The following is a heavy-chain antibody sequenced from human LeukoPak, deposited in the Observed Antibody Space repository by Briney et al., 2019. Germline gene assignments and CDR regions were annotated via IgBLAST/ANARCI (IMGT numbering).Heavy chain of an antibody. V-gene: IGHV3-21*01. CDR2: ISSSSSYI. CDR3: ARVRRATTERGFDY. CDR1: GFTFSSYS. D-gene: IGHD5-24*01. J-gene: IGHJ4*02. Sequence: RPGGSLRLSCAASGFTFSSYSMNWVRQAPGKGLEWVSSISSSSSYIYYADSVKGRFTISRDNAKNSLYLQMNSLRAEGTAVYYCARVRRATTERGFDYWGQGTLVTVSS.